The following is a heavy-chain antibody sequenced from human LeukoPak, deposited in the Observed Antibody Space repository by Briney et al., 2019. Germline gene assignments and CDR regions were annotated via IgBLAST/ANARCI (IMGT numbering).Heavy chain of an antibody. V-gene: IGHV3-43*02. J-gene: IGHJ3*02. CDR3: ASQTKYYYGSGTYWGAFDI. CDR2: ISGDGGTT. Sequence: GGSLRLSCAASGFTFDDYAVHWVRRAPGKGLKWVSLISGDGGTTYYADSLKGRFTIFRDNGKNSLSLQMNSLRTEDTALYYCASQTKYYYGSGTYWGAFDIWGQGTMVTVSS. D-gene: IGHD3-10*01. CDR1: GFTFDDYA.